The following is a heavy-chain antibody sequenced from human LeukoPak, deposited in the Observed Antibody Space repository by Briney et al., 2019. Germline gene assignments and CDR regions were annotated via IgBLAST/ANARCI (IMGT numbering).Heavy chain of an antibody. CDR3: ARLGYCSSTSCYDAFDI. V-gene: IGHV1-2*02. CDR2: INPNSGGT. CDR1: GYTYTGYY. Sequence: ASVKVSCKASGYTYTGYYMHWVRQAPGQGLEWMGWINPNSGGTNYAQKFQGRVTMTRDTSISTAYMELSRLRSDDTAVYYCARLGYCSSTSCYDAFDIWGQGTMVTVSS. J-gene: IGHJ3*02. D-gene: IGHD2-2*01.